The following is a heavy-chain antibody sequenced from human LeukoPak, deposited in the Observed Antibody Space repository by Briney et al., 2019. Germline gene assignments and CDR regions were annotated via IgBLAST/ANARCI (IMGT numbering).Heavy chain of an antibody. CDR1: GFTFSSYA. CDR2: ISGSGGST. V-gene: IGHV3-23*01. D-gene: IGHD3-9*01. Sequence: GGSLRLSCAASGFTFSSYAMSWVRQAAGKGLDWVSTISGSGGSTYYADSVKGRFTISRDNSKNTLYLQMNSLRAEDTAVYYCAKIAQPGYDNYYFDYWGQGTLVTVFS. J-gene: IGHJ4*02. CDR3: AKIAQPGYDNYYFDY.